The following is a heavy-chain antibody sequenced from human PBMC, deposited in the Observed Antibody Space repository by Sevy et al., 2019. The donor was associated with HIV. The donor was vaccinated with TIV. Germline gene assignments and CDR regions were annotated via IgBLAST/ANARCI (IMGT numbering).Heavy chain of an antibody. V-gene: IGHV5-51*01. CDR1: GYSFSNYW. J-gene: IGHJ4*02. Sequence: GESLKISCKGSGYSFSNYWIGWVRQMPGKGLEWMGIIYPGDSDTKYSPSFQGQVTISADKSISTAYLQWSSLKASDTAIYYCARHPYYSSDSYSYSDQWGQGTLVTVSS. D-gene: IGHD6-25*01. CDR3: ARHPYYSSDSYSYSDQ. CDR2: IYPGDSDT.